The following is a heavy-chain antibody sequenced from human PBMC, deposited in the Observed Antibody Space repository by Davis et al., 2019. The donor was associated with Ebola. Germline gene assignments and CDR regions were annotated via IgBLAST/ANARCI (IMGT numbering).Heavy chain of an antibody. J-gene: IGHJ4*02. CDR1: GGSFSGYY. D-gene: IGHD2-2*01. Sequence: SETLSLTCAVYGGSFSGYYWSWNRQPPGKGLEWIGEINHSGSTNYNPSLKSRVTISVDTSKNQFSLKLSSVTAADTALYYCARAIYCSSTSCFDYWGQGTLVTVSS. CDR2: INHSGST. CDR3: ARAIYCSSTSCFDY. V-gene: IGHV4-34*01.